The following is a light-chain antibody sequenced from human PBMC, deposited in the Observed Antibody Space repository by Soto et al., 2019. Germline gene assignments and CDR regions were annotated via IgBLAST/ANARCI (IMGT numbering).Light chain of an antibody. Sequence: EVGMTQSPATLSVSPVERAALSCRASQTVSSNLAWYQQKPGQSPRLLIYGASTRATGIPATFSGSGSGTEFTLTISSLQPDDFATYYCQQSYSTPAFGQGTRLEIK. CDR2: GAS. CDR3: QQSYSTPA. V-gene: IGKV3-15*01. CDR1: QTVSSN. J-gene: IGKJ5*01.